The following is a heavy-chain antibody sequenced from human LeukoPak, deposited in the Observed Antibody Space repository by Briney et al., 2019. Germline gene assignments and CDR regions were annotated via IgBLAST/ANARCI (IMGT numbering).Heavy chain of an antibody. J-gene: IGHJ6*02. Sequence: PSETLSLTCAVSGGSISSGGYSWSWIRQPPGKGLEWIGYIYHSGSTYYNPSLKSRVSISVDRSKNQFSLKLSSVTAADTAVYYCARRDIVATSGGLLYYYYGMDVWGQGTTVTVSS. CDR2: IYHSGST. D-gene: IGHD5-12*01. V-gene: IGHV4-30-2*01. CDR1: GGSISSGGYS. CDR3: ARRDIVATSGGLLYYYYGMDV.